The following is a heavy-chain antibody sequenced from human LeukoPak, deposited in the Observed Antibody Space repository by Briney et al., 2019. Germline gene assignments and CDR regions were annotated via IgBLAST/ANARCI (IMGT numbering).Heavy chain of an antibody. Sequence: ETLSLTCTVSGYSISSGYYWGWIRQPPGKGLEWIGSIYHSGSTYYNPSLKSRVTISVDTSKNQFSLKLSSVTAADTAVYYCARDLYGDYFHYFDYWGQGTLVTVSS. CDR1: GYSISSGYY. V-gene: IGHV4-38-2*02. D-gene: IGHD4-17*01. CDR3: ARDLYGDYFHYFDY. J-gene: IGHJ4*02. CDR2: IYHSGST.